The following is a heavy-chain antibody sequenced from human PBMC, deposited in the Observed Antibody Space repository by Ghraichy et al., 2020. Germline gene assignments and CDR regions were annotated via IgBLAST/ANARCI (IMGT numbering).Heavy chain of an antibody. CDR1: GGSFSGYY. V-gene: IGHV4-34*01. D-gene: IGHD6-19*01. CDR3: ARRHRIAVAGTFDY. CDR2: INHSGST. J-gene: IGHJ4*02. Sequence: SETLSLTCAVYGGSFSGYYWSWIRQPPGKGLEWIGEINHSGSTNYNPSLKSRVTISVDTSKNQFSLKLSSVTAADTAGYYCARRHRIAVAGTFDYWGQGTLVSVSS.